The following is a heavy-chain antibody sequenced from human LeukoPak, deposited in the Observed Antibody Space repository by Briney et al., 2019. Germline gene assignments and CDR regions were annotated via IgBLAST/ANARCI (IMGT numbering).Heavy chain of an antibody. J-gene: IGHJ4*02. CDR3: AGVSGSYRHNYFDY. D-gene: IGHD1-26*01. CDR2: IYYSGST. CDR1: GGSMSSYY. V-gene: IGHV4-59*01. Sequence: SETLSLTCTVSGGSMSSYYWSWIRQPPGKGLEWIGYIYYSGSTNYNPSLKSRVTISVDTSKNQFSLKLSSVTAADTAVYYCAGVSGSYRHNYFDYWGQGTLVTVSS.